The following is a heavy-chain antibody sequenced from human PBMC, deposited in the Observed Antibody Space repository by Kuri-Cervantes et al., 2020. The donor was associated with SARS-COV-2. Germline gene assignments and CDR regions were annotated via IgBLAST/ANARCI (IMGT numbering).Heavy chain of an antibody. J-gene: IGHJ4*02. CDR2: ISYDGSNK. Sequence: GESLKISCAASGFTFSSYAMHWVRQAPGKGLEWVAVISYDGSNKYYADSVKGRFTISRDNSKNTMYLQMNSLRPEDTAVYYCTRAQTSFDSWGRGTLVTVSS. V-gene: IGHV3-30-3*01. CDR1: GFTFSSYA. CDR3: TRAQTSFDS.